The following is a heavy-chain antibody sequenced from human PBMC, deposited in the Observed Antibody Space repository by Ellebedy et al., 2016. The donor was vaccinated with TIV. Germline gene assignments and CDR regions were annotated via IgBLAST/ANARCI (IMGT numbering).Heavy chain of an antibody. V-gene: IGHV3-11*01. CDR3: ARNGLYSYGPFDY. CDR2: ISSSGSTK. Sequence: GESLKISCAASGFIFSDYYMRWIRQAPGKGLEWVSYISSSGSTKYYADSVKGRFTISRDNAKNSLFLQMNSLRAEDTAVYYCARNGLYSYGPFDYWGQGTLVTVSS. J-gene: IGHJ4*02. D-gene: IGHD5-18*01. CDR1: GFIFSDYY.